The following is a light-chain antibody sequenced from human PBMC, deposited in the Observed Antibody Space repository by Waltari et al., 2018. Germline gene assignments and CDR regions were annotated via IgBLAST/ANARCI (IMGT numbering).Light chain of an antibody. V-gene: IGKV3-20*01. CDR3: QQYGSSPRGFT. CDR2: GAS. Sequence: EIVLTQSPGTLSLSPGERATLSCRASQSVSSSYLAWYQHKPGQAPRLLIYGASSRAPGIPDRFSGSGSGTDFTLTISRLEPEDFAVYYCQQYGSSPRGFTFGPGTKVDIK. J-gene: IGKJ3*01. CDR1: QSVSSSY.